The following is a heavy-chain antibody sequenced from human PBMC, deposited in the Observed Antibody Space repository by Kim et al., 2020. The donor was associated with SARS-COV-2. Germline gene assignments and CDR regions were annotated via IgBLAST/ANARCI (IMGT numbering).Heavy chain of an antibody. CDR1: GYTFTSYD. V-gene: IGHV1-8*01. CDR2: MNPNSGNT. J-gene: IGHJ5*02. Sequence: ASVKVSCKASGYTFTSYDINWVRQATGQGLEWMGWMNPNSGNTGYAQKFQGRVTITRNTSISTAYMELSSLRSEDTAVYYCAKGKIITFFGMVITASWFDHWGQGTLVTVSS. CDR3: AKGKIITFFGMVITASWFDH. D-gene: IGHD3-3*01.